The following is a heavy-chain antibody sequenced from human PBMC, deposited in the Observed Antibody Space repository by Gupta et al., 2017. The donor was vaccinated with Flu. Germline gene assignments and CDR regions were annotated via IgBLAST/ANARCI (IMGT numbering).Heavy chain of an antibody. D-gene: IGHD1-26*01. J-gene: IGHJ4*02. Sequence: QVQLVQSGAEVKKPGASVTVSCEASGYTFTDYYIHWVRQAPGQGLEWMRWSNPNTGVTNYAQNFQGRVTMSREPSISKEYNEMRRLRSDDTAVYYWARVEGKVGVTFAYWGQGTLVTGSS. CDR3: ARVEGKVGVTFAY. V-gene: IGHV1-2*02. CDR1: GYTFTDYY. CDR2: SNPNTGVT.